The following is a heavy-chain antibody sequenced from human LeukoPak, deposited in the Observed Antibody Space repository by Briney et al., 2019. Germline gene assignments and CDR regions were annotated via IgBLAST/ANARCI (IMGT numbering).Heavy chain of an antibody. V-gene: IGHV1-2*02. CDR3: TRGSYYDSSGYSGVRLFDY. CDR1: GYTITDYY. J-gene: IGHJ4*02. CDR2: INPNSGGT. D-gene: IGHD3-22*01. Sequence: ASVKVSCKASGYTITDYYIHWVRQAPGQGLEWMGWINPNSGGTNYAQKFQGRVTMTSDTCISTAYMELSRLRSDDTALYYCTRGSYYDSSGYSGVRLFDYWGQGTPVTVPS.